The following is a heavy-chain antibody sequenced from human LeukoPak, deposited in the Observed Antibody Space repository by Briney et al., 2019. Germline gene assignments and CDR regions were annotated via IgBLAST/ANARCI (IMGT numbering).Heavy chain of an antibody. Sequence: TGGSLRLSCAASGFTFSSHAMSWVRQAPGKGLEWVSAISGSGGSTYYADSVKGRFTISRDKSKNTLYLQMNSLRAEDTAVYYYAKGLAVAGHFDYWGQGTLVTVSS. CDR1: GFTFSSHA. V-gene: IGHV3-23*01. D-gene: IGHD6-19*01. CDR2: ISGSGGST. J-gene: IGHJ4*02. CDR3: AKGLAVAGHFDY.